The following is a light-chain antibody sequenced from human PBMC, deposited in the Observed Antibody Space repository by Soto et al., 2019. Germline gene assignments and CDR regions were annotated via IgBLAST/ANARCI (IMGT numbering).Light chain of an antibody. CDR2: APS. CDR1: QGIGIS. Sequence: IQMTQAPSSLSASVGDTVTITWRPSQGIGISLAWYQQKPGTVPKVRIHAPSTLQSVVSSRFSGSGSGTYFTLTISSMQPEDVATHYCQKNDGIPQFGPGAQVQI. CDR3: QKNDGIPQ. V-gene: IGKV1-27*01. J-gene: IGKJ1*01.